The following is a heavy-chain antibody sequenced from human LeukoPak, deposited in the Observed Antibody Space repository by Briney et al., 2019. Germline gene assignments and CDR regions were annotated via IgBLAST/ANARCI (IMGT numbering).Heavy chain of an antibody. Sequence: SGGSLRLSCAASGFTFSTYAMSWVRQAPGKGLEWVANIKQDGSEEVYVDSVRGRFTISRDNAKNSLFLQMNTLRPEDTAVYYCARDPYSSTWSYGMDVWGQGTTVTVSS. CDR3: ARDPYSSTWSYGMDV. D-gene: IGHD6-6*01. CDR2: IKQDGSEE. J-gene: IGHJ6*02. V-gene: IGHV3-7*03. CDR1: GFTFSTYA.